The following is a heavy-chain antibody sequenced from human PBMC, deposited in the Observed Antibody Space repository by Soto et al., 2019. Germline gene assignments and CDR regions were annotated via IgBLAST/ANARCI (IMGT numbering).Heavy chain of an antibody. CDR3: ARGGSSWSAEYYQH. Sequence: ASVKVSCKASGYTFSNYGVNWVRQAPGQGPEWMGWISGYNGGTKYAQSLHGRATMTTDTSTSTAYMELRSLRSDDTAVYYCARGGSSWSAEYYQHWGQGTLVTVSS. J-gene: IGHJ1*01. CDR2: ISGYNGGT. D-gene: IGHD6-13*01. V-gene: IGHV1-18*01. CDR1: GYTFSNYG.